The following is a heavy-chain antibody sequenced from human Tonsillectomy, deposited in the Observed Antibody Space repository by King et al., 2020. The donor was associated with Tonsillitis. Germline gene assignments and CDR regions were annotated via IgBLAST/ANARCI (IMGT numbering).Heavy chain of an antibody. Sequence: VQLQESGPGLVKPSETLSLTCTVSGGSISSYYWSWIRQPPGKGLEWIGYIYYSGSTNYNPSLKSRVTISVDTSKNQFSLKLSSVTAADTAVYYCARVGPPAALDYGGQGTLVTVSS. V-gene: IGHV4-59*01. CDR3: ARVGPPAALDY. D-gene: IGHD2-2*01. J-gene: IGHJ4*02. CDR2: IYYSGST. CDR1: GGSISSYY.